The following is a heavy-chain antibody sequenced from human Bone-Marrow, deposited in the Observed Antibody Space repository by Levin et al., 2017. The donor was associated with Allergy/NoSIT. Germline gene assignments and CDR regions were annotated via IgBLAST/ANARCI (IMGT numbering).Heavy chain of an antibody. D-gene: IGHD2-21*01. V-gene: IGHV3-23*01. Sequence: GESLKISCAASGFRFSDYVMNWVRQAPGKGLEWVSVISGSGDNTYYADSVKGRFTISRDTSQNTLYLQMNSLSAEDTATYYCVRTPGAIVVTPYFDYWGQGTLVTVSS. CDR3: VRTPGAIVVTPYFDY. J-gene: IGHJ4*02. CDR1: GFRFSDYV. CDR2: ISGSGDNT.